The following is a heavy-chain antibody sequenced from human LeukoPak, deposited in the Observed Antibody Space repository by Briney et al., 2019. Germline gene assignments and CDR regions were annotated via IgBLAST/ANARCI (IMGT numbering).Heavy chain of an antibody. J-gene: IGHJ4*01. Sequence: GGSLRLSCEASGFTFTKFWMSWVRQAPGKGLECVANIKEDGSEKYYVDSVKGRFTISRDNAKNSLYLQMNSLRAEDTAVYYCARQGDDYWGHGTLVTVSS. D-gene: IGHD3-16*01. CDR1: GFTFTKFW. CDR2: IKEDGSEK. V-gene: IGHV3-7*01. CDR3: ARQGDDY.